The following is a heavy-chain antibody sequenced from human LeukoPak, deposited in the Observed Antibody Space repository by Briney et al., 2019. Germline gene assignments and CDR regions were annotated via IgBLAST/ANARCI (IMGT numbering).Heavy chain of an antibody. CDR2: IKQDGSEK. CDR3: ARDGVTRRYNMYFYMDV. J-gene: IGHJ6*04. CDR1: GFTFSSYW. Sequence: PGGSLRLSCAASGFTFSSYWMSWVRQAPGKGLEWVANIKQDGSEKYYVDSVKGRFTISRDNAKNSLYLQMNSLRGDDTAVYYCARDGVTRRYNMYFYMDVWGKGTTVTVSS. V-gene: IGHV3-7*01. D-gene: IGHD3-3*01.